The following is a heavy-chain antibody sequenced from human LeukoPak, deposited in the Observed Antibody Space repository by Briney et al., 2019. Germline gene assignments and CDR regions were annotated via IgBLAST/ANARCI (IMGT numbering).Heavy chain of an antibody. CDR2: IFYSGSTN. D-gene: IGHD6-6*01. CDR1: GASISTYY. V-gene: IGHV4-59*08. J-gene: IGHJ4*02. Sequence: SETLPLTCTVSGASISTYYWSWIRQPPVKGLEWIGCIFYSGSTNSGNTNYNPSLKSRVTISVDTSKNQFSLKLSSVTAADTAVYYCARHSTIEPRPDYWGQGTLVTVSS. CDR3: ARHSTIEPRPDY.